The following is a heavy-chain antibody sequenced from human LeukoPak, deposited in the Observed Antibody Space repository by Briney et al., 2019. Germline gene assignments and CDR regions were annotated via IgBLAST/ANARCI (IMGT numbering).Heavy chain of an antibody. Sequence: GGSLRLSCAASGFTFRSYAMSWVRQAPGKGLEWLSAISGSGGSTHYADSVKGRFTISRDNSKNTVYLQMNSLRAEDTAVYYCVHRDAFDIWGQGTMVTVSS. J-gene: IGHJ3*02. CDR2: ISGSGGST. V-gene: IGHV3-23*01. CDR1: GFTFRSYA. CDR3: VHRDAFDI.